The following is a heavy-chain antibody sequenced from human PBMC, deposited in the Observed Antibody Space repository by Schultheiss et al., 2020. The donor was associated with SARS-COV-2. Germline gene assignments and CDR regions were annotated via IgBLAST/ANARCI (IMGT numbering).Heavy chain of an antibody. CDR3: ARDESMDV. J-gene: IGHJ6*02. CDR2: MHPNSGGT. Sequence: ASVKVSCKASGYTFTSCDINWVRQATGQGLEWMGWMHPNSGGTNYAQKFQGRITMARDTSISTAYMELTSLRSEDTAVYYCARDESMDVWGQGTTVTVS. CDR1: GYTFTSCD. V-gene: IGHV1-2*02.